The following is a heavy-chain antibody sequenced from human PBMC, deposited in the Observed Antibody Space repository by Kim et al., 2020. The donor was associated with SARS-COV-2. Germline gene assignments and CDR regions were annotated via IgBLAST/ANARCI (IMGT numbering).Heavy chain of an antibody. V-gene: IGHV3-30*04. D-gene: IGHD6-19*01. J-gene: IGHJ5*02. CDR1: GFTFSSYA. CDR3: ARSLEQWLVSPNWFDP. CDR2: ISYDGSNK. Sequence: GGSLRLSCAASGFTFSSYAMHWVRQAPGKGLEWVAVISYDGSNKYYADSVKGRFTISRDNSKNTLYLQMNSLRAEDTAVYYCARSLEQWLVSPNWFDPWGQGTLVTVSS.